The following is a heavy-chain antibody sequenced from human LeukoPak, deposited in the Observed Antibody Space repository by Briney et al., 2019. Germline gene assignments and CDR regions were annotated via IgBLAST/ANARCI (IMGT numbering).Heavy chain of an antibody. CDR2: ISSSGSTI. J-gene: IGHJ4*02. Sequence: PGGALRLSCAASGFTFSDYYMSWIRQAPGKGLEWVSYISSSGSTIYYVDSVKGRFTISRDNAKNSLYLQMNSLRAEDTAVYYCARDLRIAAAGTSVDYWGQGTLVTASS. CDR3: ARDLRIAAAGTSVDY. V-gene: IGHV3-11*01. CDR1: GFTFSDYY. D-gene: IGHD6-13*01.